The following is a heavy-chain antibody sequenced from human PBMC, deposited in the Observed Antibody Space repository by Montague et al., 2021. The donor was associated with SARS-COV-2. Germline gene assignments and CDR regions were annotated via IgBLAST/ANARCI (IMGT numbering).Heavy chain of an antibody. V-gene: IGHV4-59*08. CDR2: IYYSGST. CDR1: GGSISSYY. D-gene: IGHD3-10*01. J-gene: IGHJ1*01. CDR3: ARRAQLWFGELYYLGEGYFQH. Sequence: ETLSLTCTVSGGSISSYYWSWIRQPPGKGLEWIGYIYYSGSTNYNPSLKSRVTISVDTSKNQFSLKLSSVTAADTAVYYCARRAQLWFGELYYLGEGYFQHWGQGTLVTVSS.